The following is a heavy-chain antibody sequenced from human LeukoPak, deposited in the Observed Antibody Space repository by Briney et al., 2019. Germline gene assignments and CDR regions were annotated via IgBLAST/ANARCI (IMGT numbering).Heavy chain of an antibody. CDR1: GCTFTSYG. D-gene: IGHD2-2*01. CDR3: ARDCGTTICYALY. J-gene: IGHJ4*02. Sequence: ASVKVSCKASGCTFTSYGISWVRQAPGQGLEWMGCISAYNGNTNYAQKVQGRVTMTTDTSTNTAYMELRSLRSDDTAVYYCARDCGTTICYALYWGQGTLVTVSS. V-gene: IGHV1-18*01. CDR2: ISAYNGNT.